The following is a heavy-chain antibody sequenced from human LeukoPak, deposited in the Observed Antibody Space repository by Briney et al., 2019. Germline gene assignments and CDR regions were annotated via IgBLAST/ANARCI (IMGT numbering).Heavy chain of an antibody. CDR3: ARTENGPRGRRFDP. CDR1: GGSISSGGYY. Sequence: PSETLSLTCTVSGGSISSGGYYWSWIRQHPGKGLEWIGYIYYSGSTYYNPSLKSRVTISVDTSKNQFSLKLSSVTAADTAVYYCARTENGPRGRRFDPWGQGTLVTVSS. CDR2: IYYSGST. J-gene: IGHJ5*02. D-gene: IGHD2-8*01. V-gene: IGHV4-31*03.